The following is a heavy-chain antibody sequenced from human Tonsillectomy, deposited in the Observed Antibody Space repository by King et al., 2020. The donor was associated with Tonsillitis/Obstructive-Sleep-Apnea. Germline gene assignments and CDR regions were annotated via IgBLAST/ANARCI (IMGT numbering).Heavy chain of an antibody. V-gene: IGHV5-10-1*03. CDR1: GYSFTSYW. D-gene: IGHD3-10*01. CDR3: ASTGDLYGSGNYFSNAMDV. CDR2: IDPSDSYT. J-gene: IGHJ6*02. Sequence: QLVQSGAEVKKPGESLTISCKGSGYSFTSYWIGWVRQMPGKGLEWMGRIDPSDSYTNYSPSFQGHVTISADKSISTAYLQWSSLKASDTAIYYCASTGDLYGSGNYFSNAMDVWGQGTTVTVSS.